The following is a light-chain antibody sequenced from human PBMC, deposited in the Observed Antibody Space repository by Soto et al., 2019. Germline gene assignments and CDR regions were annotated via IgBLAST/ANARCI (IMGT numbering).Light chain of an antibody. Sequence: DIHMTQSPSTLSASVGHIFTITCRGRQSISTYLAWYRHKPGEAPKLLIYKASTLERGVPSRFRGSGSGTDFTLTISSLQPDDFATYYCQPYNSDPRTFGHGTKVDIK. CDR3: QPYNSDPRT. V-gene: IGKV1-5*03. J-gene: IGKJ1*01. CDR2: KAS. CDR1: QSISTY.